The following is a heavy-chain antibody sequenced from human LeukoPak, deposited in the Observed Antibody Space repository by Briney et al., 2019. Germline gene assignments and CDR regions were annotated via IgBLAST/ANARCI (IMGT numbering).Heavy chain of an antibody. CDR2: ISHTGNT. D-gene: IGHD5-24*01. CDR1: DVSFTNYY. J-gene: IGHJ4*02. CDR3: AREEVKEMATKVFDY. Sequence: SETLSLTCAVSDVSFTNYYWTWIRQSPGKGLEWLGEISHTGNTHYNPSLKSRVTVSVDISADMSTTRVSLNLKSVTAADMAVYYCAREEVKEMATKVFDYWGQGTLVTVSS. V-gene: IGHV4-34*01.